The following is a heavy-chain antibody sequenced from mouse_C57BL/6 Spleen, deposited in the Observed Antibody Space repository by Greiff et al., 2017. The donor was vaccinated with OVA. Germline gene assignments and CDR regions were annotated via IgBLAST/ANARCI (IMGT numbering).Heavy chain of an antibody. CDR3: ARDYYGSSSLAMDY. Sequence: QVQLQQSGAELVKPGASVKISCKASGYAFSSYWMNWVKQRPGKGLEGIGQIYPGDGDTNYNGKFKGKATLTADKSSSTAYMQLSSLTSEDSAVYFGARDYYGSSSLAMDYWGQGTSVTVSS. CDR2: IYPGDGDT. D-gene: IGHD1-1*01. J-gene: IGHJ4*01. V-gene: IGHV1-80*01. CDR1: GYAFSSYW.